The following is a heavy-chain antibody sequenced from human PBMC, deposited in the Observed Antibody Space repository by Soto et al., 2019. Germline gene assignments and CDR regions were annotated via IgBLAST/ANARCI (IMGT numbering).Heavy chain of an antibody. Sequence: EVQLVESGGGLVQPGGSLGLSCAASGFTFSRYWMYWVRQAPGKGLVWVSRINSDGTTTSYADSVKGRFTISRDNAENMLYLQMNSLRAEDTALYYCAQTYGVGAVDIWGRGTMVTVSS. CDR1: GFTFSRYW. J-gene: IGHJ3*02. D-gene: IGHD4-17*01. CDR3: AQTYGVGAVDI. V-gene: IGHV3-74*01. CDR2: INSDGTTT.